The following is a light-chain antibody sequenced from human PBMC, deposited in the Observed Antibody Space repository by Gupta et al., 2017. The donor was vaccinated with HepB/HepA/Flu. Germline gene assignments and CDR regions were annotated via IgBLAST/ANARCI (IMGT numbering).Light chain of an antibody. J-gene: IGLJ2*01. CDR1: SSNIGSNY. Sequence: QSVLTQPPSVSAAPGQKVTISCSGSSSNIGSNYVSWYQQVPGPAPKLLIHDNDKRPSGIPDRFSGSTSGTSATLGITGLQAADEADYYCATWDINLGVVLFGGGTKLTVL. CDR3: ATWDINLGVVL. V-gene: IGLV1-51*01. CDR2: DND.